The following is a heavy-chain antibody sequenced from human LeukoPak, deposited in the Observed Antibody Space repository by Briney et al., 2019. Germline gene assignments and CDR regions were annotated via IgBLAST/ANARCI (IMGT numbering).Heavy chain of an antibody. D-gene: IGHD3-16*01. CDR1: GFIFSSYA. J-gene: IGHJ4*02. CDR3: AKRIGGVNSFDH. V-gene: IGHV3-23*01. CDR2: ISGSSDTT. Sequence: GGSLRLSCAGSGFIFSSYAMSWVRQAPGKGLEWVSVISGSSDTTYYADSVKGRFIISRDNSKNTLYLQMNSLRAEDTAVYYCAKRIGGVNSFDHWGQGTLVTVSS.